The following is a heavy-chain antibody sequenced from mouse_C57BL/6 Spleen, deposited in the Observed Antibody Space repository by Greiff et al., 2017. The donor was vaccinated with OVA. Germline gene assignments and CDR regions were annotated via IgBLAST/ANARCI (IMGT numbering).Heavy chain of an antibody. Sequence: EVQLQQSGPELAKPGASVKISCKASGYTFTDYYMNWVKQSHGKSLEWIGDINPNNGGTSYNQKFKGKATLTVDKSSSTAYMELRSLTSEDSAVYYWAISAGNYGSAMDYWGQGTSVTVSS. D-gene: IGHD2-1*01. V-gene: IGHV1-26*01. CDR2: INPNNGGT. CDR1: GYTFTDYY. CDR3: AISAGNYGSAMDY. J-gene: IGHJ4*01.